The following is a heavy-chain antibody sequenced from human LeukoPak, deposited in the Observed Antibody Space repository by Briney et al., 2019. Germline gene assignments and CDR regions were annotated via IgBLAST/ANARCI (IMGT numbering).Heavy chain of an antibody. CDR1: GGSFSGYY. J-gene: IGHJ4*02. CDR2: INHSGST. Sequence: NPSETLSLTCAVYGGSFSGYYWSWIRQPPGKGLEWIGEINHSGSTNYNPSLKSRVTISVDTSKNQFSLKLSSVTAADTAVYYCARVPHVVVVAATHRRYFDYWSQGTLVTVSS. V-gene: IGHV4-34*01. CDR3: ARVPHVVVVAATHRRYFDY. D-gene: IGHD2-15*01.